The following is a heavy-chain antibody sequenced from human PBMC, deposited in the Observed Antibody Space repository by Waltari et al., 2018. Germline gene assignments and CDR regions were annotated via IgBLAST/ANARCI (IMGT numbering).Heavy chain of an antibody. J-gene: IGHJ5*02. V-gene: IGHV3-7*01. Sequence: EVQLVESGGGLVQPGGSLRLPCAASGFTFSSSWMSLVSQAPGKGLEWVANIKQDGSEKYYVDSVKGRFTISRDNAKNSLYLQMNSLRAEDTAVYYCARARPIGWELTSWGQGTLVTVSS. CDR1: GFTFSSSW. D-gene: IGHD1-26*01. CDR3: ARARPIGWELTS. CDR2: IKQDGSEK.